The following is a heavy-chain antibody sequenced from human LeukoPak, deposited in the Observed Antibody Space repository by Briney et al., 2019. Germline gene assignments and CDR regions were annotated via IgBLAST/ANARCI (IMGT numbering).Heavy chain of an antibody. CDR1: GFTVSSNY. V-gene: IGHV3-23*01. CDR3: AKDRGLGYCSGGSCYGVH. J-gene: IGHJ4*02. Sequence: GGSLRLSCAASGFTVSSNYMSWVRQAPGKGLEWVSAISGSGGSTYYADSVKGRFTISRDNSKNTLYLQMNSLRAEDTAVYYCAKDRGLGYCSGGSCYGVHWGQGTLVTVSS. CDR2: ISGSGGST. D-gene: IGHD2-15*01.